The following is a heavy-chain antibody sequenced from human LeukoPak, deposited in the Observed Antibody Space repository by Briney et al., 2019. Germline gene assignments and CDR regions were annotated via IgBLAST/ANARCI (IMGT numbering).Heavy chain of an antibody. CDR1: GYTFTSYY. V-gene: IGHV1-46*01. J-gene: IGHJ4*02. CDR2: LNPNRGST. Sequence: ASVKASCKASGYTFTSYYMHWVRQAPRQGLECMGILNPNRGSTNYEKKFQGRVTMTRDTSTSTVYMELSSLRSEDTGVYYCAKDGSAYGSRYFDYWGQGTLVTVSS. CDR3: AKDGSAYGSRYFDY. D-gene: IGHD6-13*01.